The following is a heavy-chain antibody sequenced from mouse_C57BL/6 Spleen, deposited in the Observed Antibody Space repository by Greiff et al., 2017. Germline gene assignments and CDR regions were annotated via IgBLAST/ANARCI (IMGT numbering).Heavy chain of an antibody. Sequence: EVKLEESGPVLVKPGASVKMSCKASGYTFTDYYMNWVKQSHGKSLEWIGVINPYNGGTSYNQKFKGKATLTVDKSSSTAYMELNSLTSEDSAVYYCARWTTVVADYWGQGTTLTVSS. V-gene: IGHV1-19*01. D-gene: IGHD1-1*01. CDR2: INPYNGGT. J-gene: IGHJ2*01. CDR1: GYTFTDYY. CDR3: ARWTTVVADY.